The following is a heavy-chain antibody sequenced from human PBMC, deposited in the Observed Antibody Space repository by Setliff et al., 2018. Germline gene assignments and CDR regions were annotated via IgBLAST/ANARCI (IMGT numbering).Heavy chain of an antibody. Sequence: PGASLTISCKGSGFSFVSYNIGWVRQMPGKGLEWMGIIYPGDSDTRYSPSFQGQVTISVDKSISTAYLQWSSLKASDTAMYYCARREHAFDIWGQGTMVTVSS. D-gene: IGHD1-26*01. J-gene: IGHJ3*02. V-gene: IGHV5-51*01. CDR2: IYPGDSDT. CDR1: GFSFVSYN. CDR3: ARREHAFDI.